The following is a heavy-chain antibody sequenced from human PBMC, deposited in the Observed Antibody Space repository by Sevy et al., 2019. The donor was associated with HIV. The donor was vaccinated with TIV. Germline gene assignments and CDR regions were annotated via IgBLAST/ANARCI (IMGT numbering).Heavy chain of an antibody. J-gene: IGHJ4*02. CDR2: ISWNSGSI. CDR3: ASHYYDSTGYDYPLDY. D-gene: IGHD3-22*01. V-gene: IGHV3-9*01. Sequence: GGSLRLSCAASGFTFDDYAMHWVRQAPGKGLEWVSGISWNSGSIGYADSVKGRFTISMDNSKNTLYLQMNSLRADDTAVYYCASHYYDSTGYDYPLDYWGQGTLVTVSS. CDR1: GFTFDDYA.